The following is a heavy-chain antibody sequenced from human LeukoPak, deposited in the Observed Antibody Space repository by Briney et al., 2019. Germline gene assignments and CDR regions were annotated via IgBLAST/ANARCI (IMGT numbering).Heavy chain of an antibody. CDR2: ISYDGSNE. CDR3: ARNDYGSGSYITLFDY. CDR1: GYIFSSYA. Sequence: GSLRLSCAASGYIFSSYAMHWVRQAPGKGLEWVAVISYDGSNEFYADSVKGRFTISRDNSKNTLYLQMNSLRAEDTAVYYCARNDYGSGSYITLFDYWGQGTLVTVSS. J-gene: IGHJ4*02. D-gene: IGHD3-10*01. V-gene: IGHV3-30-3*01.